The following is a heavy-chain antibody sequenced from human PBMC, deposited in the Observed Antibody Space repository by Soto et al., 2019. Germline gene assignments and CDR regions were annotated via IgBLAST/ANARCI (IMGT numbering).Heavy chain of an antibody. V-gene: IGHV3-9*01. CDR3: AKDNRADRGAFDY. CDR1: GFTFDDFA. J-gene: IGHJ4*02. D-gene: IGHD3-10*01. Sequence: EVQLVESGGGLVQPGRSLRLSCAASGFTFDDFAMHWVRQAPGKGLEWVAGISWNSAMIGYADSVKGRFTISRDNAKKSLYLQMNSLRSEDTALYFCAKDNRADRGAFDYWGQGTLVSVFS. CDR2: ISWNSAMI.